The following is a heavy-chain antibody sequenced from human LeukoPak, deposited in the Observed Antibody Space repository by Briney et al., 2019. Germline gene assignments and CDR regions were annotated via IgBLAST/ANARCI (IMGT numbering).Heavy chain of an antibody. CDR1: GGSLSGAY. CDR3: ARGPVRLARPYDY. V-gene: IGHV4-34*01. Sequence: SETLSLTCTVQGGSLSGAYWTWIRQPPGEGLEWIGEINHTGSTNYNPSFKSRVTMSADTPKNQVSLNLTSVTAADTAVYYCARGPVRLARPYDYWGQGTLVTVSS. D-gene: IGHD3-9*01. J-gene: IGHJ4*02. CDR2: INHTGST.